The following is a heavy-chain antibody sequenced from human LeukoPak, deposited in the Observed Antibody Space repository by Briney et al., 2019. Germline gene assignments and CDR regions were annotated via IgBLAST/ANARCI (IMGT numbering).Heavy chain of an antibody. CDR1: GFTFSSYD. V-gene: IGHV3-23*01. CDR2: ISGSGSST. CDR3: AKRDRTVTHAFDI. D-gene: IGHD4-17*01. Sequence: GGSLRLSCAASGFTFSSYDMSWVRQAPGKGLEWVSGISGSGSSTYYADSVKGRFTISRDNSENTLYLQMNSLRAEDTAVYYCAKRDRTVTHAFDIWGQGTMVTVSS. J-gene: IGHJ3*02.